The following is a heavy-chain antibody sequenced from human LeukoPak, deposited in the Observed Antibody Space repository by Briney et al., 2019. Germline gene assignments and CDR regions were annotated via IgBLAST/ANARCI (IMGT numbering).Heavy chain of an antibody. CDR1: GSTFSSQG. CDR3: ARQEYVVGATDAFDV. Sequence: PGGSLRLSCVASGSTFSSQGMHWVRQAPGKGPEWVAIISYDGGDKYYADSVKGRFTISRDNSKNTLYLQMNSLRTDDTAVYYCARQEYVVGATDAFDVWGQGTMVTVSS. D-gene: IGHD1-26*01. V-gene: IGHV3-30*03. CDR2: ISYDGGDK. J-gene: IGHJ3*01.